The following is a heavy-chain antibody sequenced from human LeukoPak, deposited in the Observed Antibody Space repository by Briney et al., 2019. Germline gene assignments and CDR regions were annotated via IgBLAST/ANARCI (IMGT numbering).Heavy chain of an antibody. V-gene: IGHV3-30*04. CDR3: ACDYGGNSGVDY. J-gene: IGHJ4*02. CDR1: GFTFSSYA. Sequence: GGSLRLSCAASGFTFSSYAMHWVRQAPGKGLEWVAVLSYDGSNKYYADSVKGRFTISRDNSKNTLYLQMNSLRAEDTAVYYCACDYGGNSGVDYWGQGTLVTVSS. CDR2: LSYDGSNK. D-gene: IGHD4-23*01.